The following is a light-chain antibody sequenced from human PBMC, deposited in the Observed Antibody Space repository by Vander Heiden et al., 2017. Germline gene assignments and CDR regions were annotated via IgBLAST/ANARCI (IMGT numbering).Light chain of an antibody. CDR1: QSISSW. CDR2: DAS. V-gene: IGKV1-5*01. Sequence: DLQRPRFPSSPAASVGDRVTITCSARQSISSWLAWYQQKPGKAPKRLIYDASSSESGVPSRFSGSGSGTEFTLTISSLQPDDFATYSCQQYKSFPWTFGQGTRLEIK. J-gene: IGKJ1*01. CDR3: QQYKSFPWT.